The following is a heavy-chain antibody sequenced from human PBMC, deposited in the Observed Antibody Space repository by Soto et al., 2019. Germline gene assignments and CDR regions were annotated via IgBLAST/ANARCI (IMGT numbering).Heavy chain of an antibody. Sequence: QVQLVESGGGVVQPGRSLRLSCAASGFTFSSYGMHWVRQAPGKGLEWVAVISYDGRNKYYADSVKGRFTISRDNSKNTLYLQMNSLRAEDTAVYYCAKWRQRGLLYVTYFDYWGQGTLVTVSS. CDR3: AKWRQRGLLYVTYFDY. CDR2: ISYDGRNK. J-gene: IGHJ4*02. V-gene: IGHV3-30*18. D-gene: IGHD3-3*01. CDR1: GFTFSSYG.